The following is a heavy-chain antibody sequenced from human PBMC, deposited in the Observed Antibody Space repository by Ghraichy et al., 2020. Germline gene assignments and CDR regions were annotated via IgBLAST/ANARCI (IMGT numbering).Heavy chain of an antibody. CDR1: GYTFTSYA. CDR2: INAGNGNT. CDR3: ARDGIAARLSPFLGYYYGMDV. D-gene: IGHD6-6*01. Sequence: ASVKVSCKAFGYTFTSYAMHWVRQAPGQRLEWMGWINAGNGNTKYSQKFQGRVTITRDTSASTAYMELSSLRSEDTAVYYCARDGIAARLSPFLGYYYGMDVWGQGTTVTVSS. V-gene: IGHV1-3*01. J-gene: IGHJ6*02.